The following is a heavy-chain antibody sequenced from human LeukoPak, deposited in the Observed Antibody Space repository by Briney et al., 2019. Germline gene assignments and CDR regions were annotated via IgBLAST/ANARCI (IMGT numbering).Heavy chain of an antibody. Sequence: GASVKVSCKASGGTFSSYAISWVRQAPGQGLEWMGRIIPIFGTANYAQKFQGRVTITTDESTSTAYMELSSLRSDDTAVYYCARGTIQPEDNWFDPWGQGTLVTVSS. D-gene: IGHD5-18*01. V-gene: IGHV1-69*05. CDR3: ARGTIQPEDNWFDP. CDR1: GGTFSSYA. CDR2: IIPIFGTA. J-gene: IGHJ5*02.